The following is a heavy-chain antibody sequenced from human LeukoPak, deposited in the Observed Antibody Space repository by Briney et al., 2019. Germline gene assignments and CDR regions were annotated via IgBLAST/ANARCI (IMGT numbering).Heavy chain of an antibody. V-gene: IGHV3-21*04. CDR1: GFTFSSYS. D-gene: IGHD3-9*01. CDR3: ARVLRYFDWLLPNFDY. Sequence: GGSLRLSCAASGFTFSSYSMNWVRQAPGKGLEWVSSISSSSSYIYYADSVKGRFTISRDNAKNSLYLQMNSLRAEDTALYYCARVLRYFDWLLPNFDYWGQGTLVTVSS. CDR2: ISSSSSYI. J-gene: IGHJ4*02.